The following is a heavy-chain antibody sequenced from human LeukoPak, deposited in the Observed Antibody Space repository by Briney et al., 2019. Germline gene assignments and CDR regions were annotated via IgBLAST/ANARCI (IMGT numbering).Heavy chain of an antibody. Sequence: SETLSLTCAVYGGSFSGYYWSWIRQPPGKGLEWIGEINHSGSTNYNPSLKSRVTISVDTSKNQFSLKLSSVTAADTAVYYCARGPRTIFGVVIRPWYFDYWGQGTLVTVSS. V-gene: IGHV4-34*01. CDR2: INHSGST. J-gene: IGHJ4*02. D-gene: IGHD3-3*01. CDR1: GGSFSGYY. CDR3: ARGPRTIFGVVIRPWYFDY.